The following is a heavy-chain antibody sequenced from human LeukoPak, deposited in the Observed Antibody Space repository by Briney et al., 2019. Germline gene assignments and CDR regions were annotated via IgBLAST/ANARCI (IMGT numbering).Heavy chain of an antibody. Sequence: PGGSLRLSCAASGFTFSSYAMHWVRQAPGKGLEYVSAISSNGGSTYYANSVKGRFTISRDNSKNTLCLQMGSLRADDMAVYYCARAPRGAVAGYYFDYWGQGTLVTVSS. CDR2: ISSNGGST. CDR3: ARAPRGAVAGYYFDY. D-gene: IGHD6-19*01. CDR1: GFTFSSYA. V-gene: IGHV3-64*01. J-gene: IGHJ4*02.